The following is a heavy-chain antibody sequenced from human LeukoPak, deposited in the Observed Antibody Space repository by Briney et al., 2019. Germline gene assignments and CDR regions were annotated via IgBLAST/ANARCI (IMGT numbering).Heavy chain of an antibody. Sequence: PGGCLRLSCAASGFNFNTNNMNWVRQAPGKGLEWVSSISHRSDYIYYSDSLRGRFSISRDNANNSLYLLMNSLRAEDTAIYYCARGNWDDEGFFDFWGQGILVTVSS. J-gene: IGHJ4*02. CDR2: ISHRSDYI. D-gene: IGHD1-1*01. V-gene: IGHV3-21*01. CDR3: ARGNWDDEGFFDF. CDR1: GFNFNTNN.